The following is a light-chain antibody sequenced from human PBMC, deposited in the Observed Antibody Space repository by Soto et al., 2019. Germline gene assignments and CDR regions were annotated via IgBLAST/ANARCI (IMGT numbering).Light chain of an antibody. CDR3: SSYAGSRGV. CDR1: TSDVGIYNL. Sequence: QSVLTQPASVSGSPGQSITISCSGTTSDVGIYNLVSWYQQHPGKAPKLVIYEVDKRPSGVSNRFSGSRSGNTASLTISGLQSEDEADYYCSSYAGSRGVFGGGTKLTV. V-gene: IGLV2-23*02. J-gene: IGLJ3*02. CDR2: EVD.